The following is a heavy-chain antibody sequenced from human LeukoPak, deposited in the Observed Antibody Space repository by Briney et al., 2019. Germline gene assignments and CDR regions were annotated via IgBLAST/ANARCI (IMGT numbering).Heavy chain of an antibody. J-gene: IGHJ3*02. D-gene: IGHD3-22*01. CDR3: ASSGYTHYDAFDI. CDR2: IYTSGST. Sequence: PSETLSLTCTVSGGSISSYYWSWIRQPAGKGLEGIGRIYTSGSTKYNPSLKSRVTMSVDTSKNQFSLKLSSVTAADTAVYYCASSGYTHYDAFDIWGQGTMVTVSS. V-gene: IGHV4-4*07. CDR1: GGSISSYY.